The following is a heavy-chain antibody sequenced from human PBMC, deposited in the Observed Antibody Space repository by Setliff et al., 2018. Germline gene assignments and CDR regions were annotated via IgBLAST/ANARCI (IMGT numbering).Heavy chain of an antibody. D-gene: IGHD7-27*01. Sequence: GGSLRLSCAASGFTFSTYEMNWVRQVPGKGLVWVSRINGDGTITNYADSVKGRFTISRDNAKNTLYLQMNSLRGEDTAVYFCASIDWGENFYNMDVWGKGTTVTVSS. CDR3: ASIDWGENFYNMDV. V-gene: IGHV3-74*01. CDR2: INGDGTIT. CDR1: GFTFSTYE. J-gene: IGHJ6*03.